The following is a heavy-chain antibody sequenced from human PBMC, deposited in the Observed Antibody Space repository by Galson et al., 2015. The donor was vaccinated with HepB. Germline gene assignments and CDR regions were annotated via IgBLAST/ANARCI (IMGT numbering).Heavy chain of an antibody. CDR2: IYYSGST. CDR1: GGSISSSF. V-gene: IGHV4-59*01. Sequence: LTCTVSGGSISSSFWSWIRQPPGKGLEWIGYIYYSGSTSYNPSLKSRVTISVDTSKNQFSLNLSSVTAADTAVYYCASQTYYYSGMDVWGPGTTVTVSS. CDR3: ASQTYYYSGMDV. J-gene: IGHJ6*02.